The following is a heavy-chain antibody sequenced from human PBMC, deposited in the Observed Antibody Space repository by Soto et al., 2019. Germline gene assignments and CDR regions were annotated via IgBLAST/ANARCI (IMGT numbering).Heavy chain of an antibody. CDR1: GGSISSGGYY. CDR3: ARGGYYFYYGMDV. Sequence: SETLSLTCTVSGGSISSGGYYWSWIRQHPGKGLEWIGYIYYSGSTYYSPSLKSRVTISMDTSKNQFSLKLSSVTAADTAVYYCARGGYYFYYGMDVWGQGTTVTVSS. V-gene: IGHV4-31*03. J-gene: IGHJ6*02. CDR2: IYYSGST. D-gene: IGHD3-10*01.